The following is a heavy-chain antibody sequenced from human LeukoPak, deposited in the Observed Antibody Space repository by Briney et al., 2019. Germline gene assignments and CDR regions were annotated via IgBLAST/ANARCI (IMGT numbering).Heavy chain of an antibody. CDR1: GYTFTGYY. D-gene: IGHD6-6*01. CDR3: ARDRVAARRYNWFDP. CDR2: INPNSGGT. J-gene: IGHJ5*02. Sequence: ASVKVSCKASGYTFTGYYMHWVRQAPGQGVEWMGWINPNSGGTNYAQKFQGRVTMTRDTSISTAYMELSRLRSDDTAVYYCARDRVAARRYNWFDPWGQGTLVTVSS. V-gene: IGHV1-2*02.